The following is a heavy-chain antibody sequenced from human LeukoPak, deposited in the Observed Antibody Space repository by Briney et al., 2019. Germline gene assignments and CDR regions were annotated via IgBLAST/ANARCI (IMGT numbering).Heavy chain of an antibody. D-gene: IGHD3-3*01. J-gene: IGHJ4*02. Sequence: SETLSLTCAVYGGSLSGSYWSWIRQPPGKGLEWIGEINHSGSANYNPSLKSRVTLSIDKSKSQFSLNVNSVTAADTAVYYCARARRDSGYYKVDYWGQGTLVTVSS. CDR3: ARARRDSGYYKVDY. CDR1: GGSLSGSY. CDR2: INHSGSA. V-gene: IGHV4-34*01.